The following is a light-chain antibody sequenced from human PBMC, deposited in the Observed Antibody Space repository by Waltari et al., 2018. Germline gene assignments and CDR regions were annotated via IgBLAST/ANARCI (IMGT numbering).Light chain of an antibody. CDR1: QSISGSY. CDR3: QQYGSSPWT. Sequence: IVLTQSPGTLSLSPGEGATLTCRASQSISGSYLAWYQQKPGQAPSLLIYAASSRATDLPDRCSGSGAGTDFTLTISRLEPEDFAVYYCQQYGSSPWTFGQGTKVEIK. CDR2: AAS. V-gene: IGKV3-20*01. J-gene: IGKJ1*01.